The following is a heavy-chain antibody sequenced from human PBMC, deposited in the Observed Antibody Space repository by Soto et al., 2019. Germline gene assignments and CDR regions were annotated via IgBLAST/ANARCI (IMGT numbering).Heavy chain of an antibody. D-gene: IGHD6-6*01. Sequence: GGSLRLSCAASGFTFSSYAMRWVRQAPGRGLEWVSIISGNGGSTYYAASVKGRFTISRDNTKNTLYLQMDSLTAEDTAVYYCAKGSEFSNSYTLDFDFWGQGALVTVSS. V-gene: IGHV3-23*01. J-gene: IGHJ4*02. CDR3: AKGSEFSNSYTLDFDF. CDR2: ISGNGGST. CDR1: GFTFSSYA.